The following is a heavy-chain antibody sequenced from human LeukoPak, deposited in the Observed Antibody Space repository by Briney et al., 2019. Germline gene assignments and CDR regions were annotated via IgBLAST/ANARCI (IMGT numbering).Heavy chain of an antibody. Sequence: PGGSLRLSCAASGFTFSGYSMNWVRQAPGKGLEWVSSISSSSSYIYYADSVKGRFTISRDNAKNSLYLQMNSLRAEDTAVYYCAREGTSSGSYFDYWGQGTLVTVSS. D-gene: IGHD1-26*01. CDR1: GFTFSGYS. CDR2: ISSSSSYI. J-gene: IGHJ4*02. V-gene: IGHV3-21*01. CDR3: AREGTSSGSYFDY.